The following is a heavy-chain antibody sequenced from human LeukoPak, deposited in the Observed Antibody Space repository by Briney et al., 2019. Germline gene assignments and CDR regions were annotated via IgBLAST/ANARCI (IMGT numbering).Heavy chain of an antibody. CDR1: GGSFSGYY. CDR2: INHSGST. D-gene: IGHD1-26*01. J-gene: IGHJ6*02. Sequence: SETLSLTCAVYGGSFSGYYWSWIRQPPGKGLEWIGEINHSGSTYYNPSLKSRVTISVDTSKNQFSLKLSSVTAADTAVYYCARARPLEWELHGPYYYYYGMDVWGQGTTVTVSS. V-gene: IGHV4-34*01. CDR3: ARARPLEWELHGPYYYYYGMDV.